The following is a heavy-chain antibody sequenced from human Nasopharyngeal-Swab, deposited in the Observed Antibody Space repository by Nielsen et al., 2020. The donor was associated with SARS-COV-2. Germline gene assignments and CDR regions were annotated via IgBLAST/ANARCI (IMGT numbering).Heavy chain of an antibody. CDR3: ARVPLCGVVVTADFPGYWYFDL. Sequence: PGKGLEWIGEINHSGSTNYNPSLKSRVTISVDTSKNQFSLKLSSVTAADTAVYYCARVPLCGVVVTADFPGYWYFDLWGRGTLVTVSS. D-gene: IGHD2-21*02. V-gene: IGHV4-34*01. CDR2: INHSGST. J-gene: IGHJ2*01.